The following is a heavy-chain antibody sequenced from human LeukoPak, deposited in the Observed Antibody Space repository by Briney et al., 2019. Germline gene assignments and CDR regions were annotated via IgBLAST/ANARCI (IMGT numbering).Heavy chain of an antibody. V-gene: IGHV4-31*03. Sequence: PSQTLSLTCTVSGGSISSGGYYWSWIRQHPGRGLEWIGYISYSGSTYYNPSLKSRVTISVDTSRNQFSLKLSSVTAADTAVYYCARVGYFDWLSALGWGQGTLVTVSS. CDR1: GGSISSGGYY. J-gene: IGHJ4*02. CDR2: ISYSGST. D-gene: IGHD3-9*01. CDR3: ARVGYFDWLSALG.